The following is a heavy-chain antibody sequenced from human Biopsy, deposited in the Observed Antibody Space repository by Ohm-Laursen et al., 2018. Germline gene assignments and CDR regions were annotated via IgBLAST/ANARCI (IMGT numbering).Heavy chain of an antibody. V-gene: IGHV4-34*01. CDR2: INHSGRT. CDR1: GESFNGYY. Sequence: GTLSLTCVVYGESFNGYYWSWIRQTPGKGLEWIGEINHSGRTNYNPSLKSRVTISVDTSKNQFSLKVRSGTAADTAVYYCVRGVDYYDPYHYYALDVWGQGTTVTVSS. J-gene: IGHJ6*02. CDR3: VRGVDYYDPYHYYALDV. D-gene: IGHD3-22*01.